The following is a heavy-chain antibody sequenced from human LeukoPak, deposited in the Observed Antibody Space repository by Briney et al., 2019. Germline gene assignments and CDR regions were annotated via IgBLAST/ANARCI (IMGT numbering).Heavy chain of an antibody. J-gene: IGHJ3*02. D-gene: IGHD6-25*01. CDR3: ARVFGYPDAFDI. CDR2: IWYDGNKK. CDR1: GFIFSSYA. Sequence: GGSLRLSCAASGFIFSSYAMHWVRQAPGKGLEWVAVIWYDGNKKYYADSVKGRFTISRDNSKNTLYLQMNSLRAEDTAVYYCARVFGYPDAFDIWGQGTMVTVSS. V-gene: IGHV3-33*01.